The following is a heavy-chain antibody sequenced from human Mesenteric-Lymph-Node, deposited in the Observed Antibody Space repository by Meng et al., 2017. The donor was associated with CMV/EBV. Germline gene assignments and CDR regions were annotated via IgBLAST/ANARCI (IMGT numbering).Heavy chain of an antibody. D-gene: IGHD6-19*01. CDR1: GYTFTNYY. CDR2: INPNSGGT. Sequence: ASVKVSCKASGYTFTNYYMHWVRQAPGQGLEWMGWINPNSGGTNYAQKFQGRVTMTRDTSISTAYMELSRLRSDDTAVYYCARDQDSGHSHGMDVWGQGTTVTVSS. V-gene: IGHV1-2*02. J-gene: IGHJ6*02. CDR3: ARDQDSGHSHGMDV.